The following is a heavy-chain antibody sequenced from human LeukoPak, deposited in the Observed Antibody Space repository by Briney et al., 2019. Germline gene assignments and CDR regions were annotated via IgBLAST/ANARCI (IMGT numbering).Heavy chain of an antibody. CDR2: INWNGGST. V-gene: IGHV3-20*04. D-gene: IGHD4-17*01. J-gene: IGHJ4*02. CDR1: GFPFDDYG. CDR3: ASSTYGDYVFDY. Sequence: GGSLRLSCAASGFPFDDYGMSWVRQAPGKGLEWVSGINWNGGSTGYADSVKGRFTISRDNAKNSLYLQMNSLRAEDTALYYCASSTYGDYVFDYWGQGTLVTVSS.